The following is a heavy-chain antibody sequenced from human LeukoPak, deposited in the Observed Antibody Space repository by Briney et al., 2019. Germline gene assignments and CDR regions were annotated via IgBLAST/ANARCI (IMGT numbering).Heavy chain of an antibody. D-gene: IGHD2-8*01. CDR1: GFTFSDYY. V-gene: IGHV3-30*18. CDR2: ISYDGSNK. J-gene: IGHJ6*03. CDR3: ANGYCTNGVCYPYYYYYMDV. Sequence: PGGSLRLSCAASGFTFSDYYMSWVRQAPGKGLEWVAVISYDGSNKYYADSVKGRFTISRDNSKNTLYLQMNSLRAEDTAVYYCANGYCTNGVCYPYYYYYMDVWGKGTTVTVSS.